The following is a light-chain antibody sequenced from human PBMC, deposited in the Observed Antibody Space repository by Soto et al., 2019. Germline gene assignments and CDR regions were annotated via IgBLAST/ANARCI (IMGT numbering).Light chain of an antibody. CDR2: DTS. J-gene: IGKJ4*01. Sequence: EIVLTQSPVTLSLSPGERATLSCRASQSVNSFLAWYQQKPGQAPRLLIYDTSKRATGIPARFSGSGSGTDFTLTISSLEPEDFAIYYCQQRAKLPLTFGGGTKVEIK. CDR1: QSVNSF. V-gene: IGKV3-11*01. CDR3: QQRAKLPLT.